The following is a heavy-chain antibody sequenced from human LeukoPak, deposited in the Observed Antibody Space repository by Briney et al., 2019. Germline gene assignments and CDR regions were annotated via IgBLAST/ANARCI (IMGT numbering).Heavy chain of an antibody. Sequence: LRLSCAGPGFTFSGYSLNWVRQPPGKGLEWIGEINHSGSTNYNPSLKSRVTISVDTSKNQFSLKLSSVTAADTAVYYCARRNMYSSGWYVNPAKVGPFDYWGQGTLVTVSS. D-gene: IGHD6-19*01. CDR1: GFTFSGYS. CDR2: INHSGST. CDR3: ARRNMYSSGWYVNPAKVGPFDY. V-gene: IGHV4-34*01. J-gene: IGHJ4*02.